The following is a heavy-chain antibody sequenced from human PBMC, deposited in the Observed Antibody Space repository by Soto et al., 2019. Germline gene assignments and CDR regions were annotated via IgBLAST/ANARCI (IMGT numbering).Heavy chain of an antibody. CDR3: VRAVPAATWAYNGMDV. V-gene: IGHV4-4*02. CDR1: GGSVESSSC. Sequence: QVRLKESGPGLVKPSGTLSLTCAVSGGSVESSSCWSWVRQAPGKGLEWIGEIYHRGTFNYNPSRPRQLSVSVAKSTNQFSLNLNPVTAANTAVYYCVRAVPAATWAYNGMDVWGQGTTITVSS. CDR2: IYHRGTF. J-gene: IGHJ6*02. D-gene: IGHD6-25*01.